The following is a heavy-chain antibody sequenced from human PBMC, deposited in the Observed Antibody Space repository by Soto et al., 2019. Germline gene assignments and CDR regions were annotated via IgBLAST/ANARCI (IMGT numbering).Heavy chain of an antibody. CDR2: ISGSGGST. J-gene: IGHJ4*02. CDR3: ATRIVVVPAARIDY. CDR1: GFTFSSYA. V-gene: IGHV3-23*01. D-gene: IGHD2-2*01. Sequence: EVQLLESGGGLVPPGGSLRLSCAASGFTFSSYAMSWVRQAPGKGLEWVSAISGSGGSTYYADSVKGRFTISRDNSKNTLYLQMNSLRAEDTAVYYCATRIVVVPAARIDYWGQGTLVTVSS.